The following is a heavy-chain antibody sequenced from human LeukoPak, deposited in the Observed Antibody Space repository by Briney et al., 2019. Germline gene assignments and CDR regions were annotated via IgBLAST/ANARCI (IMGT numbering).Heavy chain of an antibody. V-gene: IGHV4-4*07. CDR1: GGSISSYY. CDR3: ARGRYCSSTSCFDY. CDR2: IFTSGST. Sequence: PSETLSLTCNVSGGSISSYYWSWIRQPAGKGLEWIGRIFTSGSTNYNPSLKSRATMPVDTSKNQFPLKLSSVTAADTAGYYCARGRYCSSTSCFDYWGQGTLVTVSS. J-gene: IGHJ4*02. D-gene: IGHD2-2*01.